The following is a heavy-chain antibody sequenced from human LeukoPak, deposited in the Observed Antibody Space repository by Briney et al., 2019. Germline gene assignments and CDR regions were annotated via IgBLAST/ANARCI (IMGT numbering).Heavy chain of an antibody. CDR2: ISGSGGST. CDR1: GFTFSSYA. J-gene: IGHJ4*02. D-gene: IGHD6-6*01. CDR3: AVTPSYSSYYFDY. V-gene: IGHV3-23*01. Sequence: GGSLRLSCAASGFTFSSYAMSWVRQAPGKGLEWVSAISGSGGSTYYADSVKGRFTISRDNSKNTLYLQMNSLRAEDTAVYYCAVTPSYSSYYFDYWGQGTLVTVSS.